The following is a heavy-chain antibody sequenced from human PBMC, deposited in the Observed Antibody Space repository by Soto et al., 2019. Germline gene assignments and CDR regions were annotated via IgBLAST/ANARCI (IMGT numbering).Heavy chain of an antibody. V-gene: IGHV1-69*06. J-gene: IGHJ6*02. CDR1: GGAFNTFA. D-gene: IGHD5-12*01. CDR3: ARDSGDVSATPYDHYYSGLDV. Sequence: QVQLVQSGPEVKKPGSSVRVSCKASGGAFNTFALSWVRQAPGQGLEWMGGIIPVFGSADYAQKFQGKITITADKSTSTVYIELSSLRSPDTAVYYCARDSGDVSATPYDHYYSGLDVCSHGTTVTVSS. CDR2: IIPVFGSA.